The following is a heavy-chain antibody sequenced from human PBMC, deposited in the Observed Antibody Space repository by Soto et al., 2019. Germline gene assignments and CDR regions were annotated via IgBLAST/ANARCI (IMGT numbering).Heavy chain of an antibody. Sequence: GESLRLSCAASGLTFSSYGMHWVRQAPGKGLEWVAVISYDGSNKYYADSVKGRFTISRDNSKNTLYLQMNSLRAEDTAVYYCAKGVDSGSIFDYWGQGTMITV. CDR2: ISYDGSNK. CDR3: AKGVDSGSIFDY. J-gene: IGHJ4*02. CDR1: GLTFSSYG. V-gene: IGHV3-30*18. D-gene: IGHD1-26*01.